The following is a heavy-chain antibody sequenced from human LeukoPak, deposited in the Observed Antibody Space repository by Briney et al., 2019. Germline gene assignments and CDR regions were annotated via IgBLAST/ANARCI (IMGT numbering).Heavy chain of an antibody. J-gene: IGHJ3*02. D-gene: IGHD6-6*01. V-gene: IGHV4-59*08. CDR3: AREYSSSSGRRAFDI. CDR1: GGSISSYY. Sequence: SETLSLTCTVSGGSISSYYWNWIRQPPGKGLEWIGYIYYSGSTNYNPSLKSRVTILVATSKNQFSLRLSSVTAADTAVYYCAREYSSSSGRRAFDIWGQGTMVTVSS. CDR2: IYYSGST.